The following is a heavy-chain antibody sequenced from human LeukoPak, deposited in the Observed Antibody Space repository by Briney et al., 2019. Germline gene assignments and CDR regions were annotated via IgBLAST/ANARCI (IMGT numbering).Heavy chain of an antibody. D-gene: IGHD1-14*01. Sequence: GGSLRLSCAASGLTVITNDMTWVRQAPGKGLEWVSVLYSDGNTKYADSVQGRFTISRDNSKNTLYLEMDSLSPDDTAVYYCARGVEPLAANTLAYWGQGTLVTVSS. V-gene: IGHV3-53*01. CDR1: GLTVITND. CDR2: LYSDGNT. J-gene: IGHJ4*02. CDR3: ARGVEPLAANTLAY.